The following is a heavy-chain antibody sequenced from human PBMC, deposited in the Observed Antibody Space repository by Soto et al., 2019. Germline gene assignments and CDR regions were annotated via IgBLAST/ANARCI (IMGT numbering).Heavy chain of an antibody. J-gene: IGHJ4*02. CDR1: GGTFSSYA. Sequence: SVKVSCKASGGTFSSYAISWVRQAPGQGLEWMGGIIPIFGTANYAQKFQGRVTITADESTSTAYMELSSLRSEDTAVYYCARDSSSWPGGDYWGQGTPVTVSS. CDR3: ARDSSSWPGGDY. V-gene: IGHV1-69*13. CDR2: IIPIFGTA. D-gene: IGHD6-13*01.